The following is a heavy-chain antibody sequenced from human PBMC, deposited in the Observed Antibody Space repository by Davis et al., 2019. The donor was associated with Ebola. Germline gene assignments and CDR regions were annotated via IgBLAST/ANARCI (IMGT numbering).Heavy chain of an antibody. J-gene: IGHJ5*02. Sequence: SGPTLVKPTQTLTLTCTFSGFSLSTSGMCVSWIRQPPGKALEWLALIDWDDDKYYSTSLKTRLTISKDTSKNQVVLTMTNMDPVDTATYYCARSDRYCSSTSCFGFDPWGQGTLVTVSS. CDR1: GFSLSTSGMC. V-gene: IGHV2-70*01. D-gene: IGHD2-2*01. CDR3: ARSDRYCSSTSCFGFDP. CDR2: IDWDDDK.